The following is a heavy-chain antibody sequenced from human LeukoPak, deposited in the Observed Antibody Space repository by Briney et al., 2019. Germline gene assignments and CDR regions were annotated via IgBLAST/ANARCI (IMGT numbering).Heavy chain of an antibody. D-gene: IGHD3-22*01. Sequence: VASVKVSCKASGYTFTSYGISWVRQAPGQGLEWMGWISAYNGNTNYAQKLQGRVTMTTDTSTSTAYMELRSLRSDDTAVYYCARGSADHPKYYYDSSGSPRGWFDPWGQGTLVTVSS. CDR3: ARGSADHPKYYYDSSGSPRGWFDP. V-gene: IGHV1-18*01. CDR1: GYTFTSYG. J-gene: IGHJ5*02. CDR2: ISAYNGNT.